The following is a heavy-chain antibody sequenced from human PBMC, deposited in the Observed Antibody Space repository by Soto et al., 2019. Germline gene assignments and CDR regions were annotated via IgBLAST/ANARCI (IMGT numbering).Heavy chain of an antibody. Sequence: TSETLSLTCTVSGGSISSYYWSWIRQPPGKGLEWIGYIYYSGSTSYNPSLKNRVTISVDASKSQFYLKLRSVTAADTAVYYCARGMAEEQIFYYFDYWGQGALVTVSS. V-gene: IGHV4-59*01. CDR3: ARGMAEEQIFYYFDY. CDR1: GGSISSYY. CDR2: IYYSGST. J-gene: IGHJ4*02. D-gene: IGHD3-9*01.